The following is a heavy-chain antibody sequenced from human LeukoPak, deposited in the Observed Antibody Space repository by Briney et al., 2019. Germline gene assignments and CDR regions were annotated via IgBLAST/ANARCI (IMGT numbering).Heavy chain of an antibody. CDR2: IWYDGSNK. CDR1: GFPFSSYG. J-gene: IGHJ4*02. Sequence: GRSLRLSCAASGFPFSSYGMHWVRQAPGKGLEWVAVIWYDGSNKYYADSVKGRFTISRDNSKNTLYLQMNSLRAEDTAVYYCARAPNDYGDSYFDYWGQGTLVTVSS. D-gene: IGHD4-17*01. CDR3: ARAPNDYGDSYFDY. V-gene: IGHV3-33*01.